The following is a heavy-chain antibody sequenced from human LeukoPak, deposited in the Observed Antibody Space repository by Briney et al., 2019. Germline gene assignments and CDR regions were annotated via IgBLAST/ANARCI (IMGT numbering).Heavy chain of an antibody. D-gene: IGHD3-10*01. CDR2: IRSGGST. V-gene: IGHV3-53*01. CDR3: AREGSGRTAYNDGLDV. J-gene: IGHJ3*01. Sequence: GGSLRLSCAASGFTFSSSYMTWVRQAPGKGLEWVSVIRSGGSTVYADSVKGRFTISRDNSKNTLYLQLNSLRAEDTAVYYCAREGSGRTAYNDGLDVWGQGTMVTVSS. CDR1: GFTFSSSY.